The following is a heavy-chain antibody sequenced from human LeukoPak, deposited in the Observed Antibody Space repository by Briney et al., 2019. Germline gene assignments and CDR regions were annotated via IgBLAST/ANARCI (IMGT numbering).Heavy chain of an antibody. CDR3: ARIPIRSYYDILTGSYIGGFDY. V-gene: IGHV5-51*01. Sequence: GESRKISCKGSGYSFTSYWIGWVRQMPGKGLEWMGIIYPGDSDTRYSPSFQGQVTISADKSISTAYLQWRSLKASDTAMYYCARIPIRSYYDILTGSYIGGFDYWGQGTLVTVSS. CDR2: IYPGDSDT. CDR1: GYSFTSYW. J-gene: IGHJ4*02. D-gene: IGHD3-9*01.